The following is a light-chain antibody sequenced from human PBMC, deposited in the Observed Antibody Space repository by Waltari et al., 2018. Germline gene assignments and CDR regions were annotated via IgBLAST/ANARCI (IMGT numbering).Light chain of an antibody. CDR2: GAS. V-gene: IGKV3-20*01. CDR1: QRVSSHY. Sequence: EIGWTQYPGTLSLLAGERATLSCGASQRVSSHYLAWYQQKPGQAPRLLIYGASSRPAGIPARFSGSGSGTDFTLTITSLQAEDFAVYYCQQYSTSPRTFGQGTKVEIK. CDR3: QQYSTSPRT. J-gene: IGKJ1*01.